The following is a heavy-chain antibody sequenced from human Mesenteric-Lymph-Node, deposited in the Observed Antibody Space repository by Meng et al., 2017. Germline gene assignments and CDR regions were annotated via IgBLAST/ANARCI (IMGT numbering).Heavy chain of an antibody. CDR1: GYTFTSYD. CDR2: MNPNSGNT. D-gene: IGHD3-16*01. J-gene: IGHJ4*02. V-gene: IGHV1-8*03. Sequence: ASVKVSCKASGYTFTSYDINWVRQATGQGLEWMGWMNPNSGNTGYAQKFQGRVTITRNTSISTAYMELSSLRSEDTAVYYCARDSGWGHPYYFDYWGQGTLVTVSS. CDR3: ARDSGWGHPYYFDY.